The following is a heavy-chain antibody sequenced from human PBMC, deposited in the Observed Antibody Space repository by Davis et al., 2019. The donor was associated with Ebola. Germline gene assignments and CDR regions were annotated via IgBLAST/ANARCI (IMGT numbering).Heavy chain of an antibody. CDR1: GFTFSSYA. D-gene: IGHD3-16*01. CDR3: AKDIRGRPFCDAFDI. Sequence: GESLKISCAASGFTFSSYAMSWVRQAPGKGLEWVSAISGSGGSTYCADSVKGRFTISRDNSKNTLYLQMNSLRAEDTAVYYCAKDIRGRPFCDAFDIWGQGTMVTVSS. V-gene: IGHV3-23*01. CDR2: ISGSGGST. J-gene: IGHJ3*02.